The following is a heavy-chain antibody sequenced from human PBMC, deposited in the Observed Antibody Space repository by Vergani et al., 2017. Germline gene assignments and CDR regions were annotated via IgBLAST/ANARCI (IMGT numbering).Heavy chain of an antibody. CDR1: GGTFSSYT. V-gene: IGHV1-69*02. D-gene: IGHD6-6*01. Sequence: QVQLVQSGAEVKKPGSSVKVSCKASGGTFSSYTISWVRQAPGQGLEWMGRIIPILGIANYAQKFQGRVTITADKSTSTAYMELSSLRSEDTAVYYCARSSMAPQGALDIWGQGTKVTVSS. CDR3: ARSSMAPQGALDI. J-gene: IGHJ3*02. CDR2: IIPILGIA.